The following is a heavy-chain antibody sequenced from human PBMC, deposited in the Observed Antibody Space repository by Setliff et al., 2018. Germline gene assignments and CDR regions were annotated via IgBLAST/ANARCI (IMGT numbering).Heavy chain of an antibody. J-gene: IGHJ5*02. CDR3: ARDQFRKSGGLYS. CDR2: LDNDGST. D-gene: IGHD2-15*01. V-gene: IGHV3-53*01. CDR1: GVTVSAYD. Sequence: GGSLRLSCAASGVTVSAYDMSWVRQAPGKGLEWVSLLDNDGSTYYSDSVKGRFTISRGTSKNTLYLQMSSLRTEDTAMYYCARDQFRKSGGLYSWGQGTLVTVSS.